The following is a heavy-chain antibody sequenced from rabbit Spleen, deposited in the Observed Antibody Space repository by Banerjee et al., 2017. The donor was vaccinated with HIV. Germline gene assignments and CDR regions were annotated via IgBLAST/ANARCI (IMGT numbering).Heavy chain of an antibody. Sequence: QSLEESGGDLVKPGASLTLTCRVSGFSFSSSYRMCWVRQAPGKGLEWITHIKTTSGTVYYANWAKGRFTISKTSSTTVTLQMTSLTAADTAMYFCAAGDGGSSGAYWDLWGPGTLVTVS. D-gene: IGHD1-1*01. CDR1: GFSFSSSYR. CDR3: AAGDGGSSGAYWDL. J-gene: IGHJ6*01. CDR2: IKTTSGTV. V-gene: IGHV1S40*01.